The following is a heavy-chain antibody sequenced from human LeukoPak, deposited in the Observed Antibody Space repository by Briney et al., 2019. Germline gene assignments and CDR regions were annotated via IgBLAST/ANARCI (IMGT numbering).Heavy chain of an antibody. J-gene: IGHJ4*02. Sequence: GASVKVSCKASGYTFTSYGISWVRQAPGQGLEWMGWISAYNGNTNYAQKLQGRVTMTTDTSTSTAYMELRSLRSDDTAVYYCARDRTGHYCGSTFDYWGQGTLVTVSS. D-gene: IGHD3-10*01. CDR3: ARDRTGHYCGSTFDY. CDR1: GYTFTSYG. CDR2: ISAYNGNT. V-gene: IGHV1-18*01.